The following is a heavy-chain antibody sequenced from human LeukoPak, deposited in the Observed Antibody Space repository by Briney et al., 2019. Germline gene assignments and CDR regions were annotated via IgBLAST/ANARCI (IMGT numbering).Heavy chain of an antibody. Sequence: PGGSLRLSCAASGFTFSNYYMNWVRQAPGKGLEWVSSISSSSYIYYADSVKGRFTISRDNAKNSLYLHMNSLRAEDTAVYYCAAIRYCSSTSCYLPWGQGTLVTVSS. CDR2: ISSSSYI. V-gene: IGHV3-69-1*01. D-gene: IGHD2-2*01. CDR3: AAIRYCSSTSCYLP. CDR1: GFTFSNYY. J-gene: IGHJ5*02.